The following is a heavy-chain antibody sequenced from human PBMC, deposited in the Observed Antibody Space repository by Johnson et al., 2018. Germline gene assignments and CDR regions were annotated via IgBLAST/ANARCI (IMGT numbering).Heavy chain of an antibody. CDR2: ISYDGNEK. D-gene: IGHD5-18*01. CDR3: AKATYSYGAYYYYMDV. Sequence: VQLVESGGGVVQPGRSLRLSCAASGFNFTNYAMNWVRQAPGKGLEWLALISYDGNEKYYADSVKGRFSISRDNPKNTLYLQMNSLTAEETAVYYCAKATYSYGAYYYYMDVWGKGTTVTVSS. J-gene: IGHJ6*03. V-gene: IGHV3-30-3*01. CDR1: GFNFTNYA.